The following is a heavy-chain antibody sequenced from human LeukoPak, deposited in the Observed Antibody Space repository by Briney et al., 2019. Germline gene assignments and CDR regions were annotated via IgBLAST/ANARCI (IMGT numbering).Heavy chain of an antibody. V-gene: IGHV3-23*01. Sequence: GGSLRLSCAASGFIFSSYSMSWVRQAPGMGLEWVSVITGSGGNTYYADSVKGRFTISKDNSKNTVYLQMSSLRVDDTAVYYCAKAASSSWPSYYYGMDVWGQGTAVTVSS. CDR2: ITGSGGNT. CDR3: AKAASSSWPSYYYGMDV. D-gene: IGHD6-13*01. J-gene: IGHJ6*02. CDR1: GFIFSSYS.